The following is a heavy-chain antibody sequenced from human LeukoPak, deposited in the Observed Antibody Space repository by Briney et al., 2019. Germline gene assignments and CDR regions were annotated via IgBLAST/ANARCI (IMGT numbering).Heavy chain of an antibody. V-gene: IGHV3-23*01. D-gene: IGHD6-19*01. CDR1: GFTFSSYA. CDR2: ISGSGGST. CDR3: AKDTGRVAGVQWAFDI. J-gene: IGHJ3*02. Sequence: GGSLRLSCAASGFTFSSYAMSWVRQAPGKGLEWVSAISGSGGSTYYADSVKGRFTISRDNSKNTLYLQMNSLRAEDTAVYYCAKDTGRVAGVQWAFDIWGQGTMVTVSS.